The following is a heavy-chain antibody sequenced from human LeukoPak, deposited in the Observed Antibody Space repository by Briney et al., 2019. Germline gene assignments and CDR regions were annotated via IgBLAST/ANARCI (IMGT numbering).Heavy chain of an antibody. D-gene: IGHD6-13*01. CDR2: ITAYNGNT. CDR1: GYTFTIYC. CDR3: ARAIAAAGTRAYYYGMDV. Sequence: ASVNVSYRASGYTFTIYCISWVRQARGQGLEGMGCITAYNGNTNYAQKLQDRVTMTTDTSTSTAYMELRSLRSDDTAVYYCARAIAAAGTRAYYYGMDVWGKGATVTVSS. J-gene: IGHJ6*04. V-gene: IGHV1-18*04.